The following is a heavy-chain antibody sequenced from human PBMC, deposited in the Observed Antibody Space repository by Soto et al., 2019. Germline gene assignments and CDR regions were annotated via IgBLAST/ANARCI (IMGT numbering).Heavy chain of an antibody. CDR1: GFTFSDHY. D-gene: IGHD5-12*01. Sequence: EVQLAESGGGLVQPGGSLRLSCAASGFTFSDHYMDWVRQAPGKGLEWVGSSRDKVHSHTTEYAASVKGRFTISRGDSENSLYLQMNSLTTEYTAVYYCARGVVSTGYFDYWGQGTLVTVSS. J-gene: IGHJ4*02. CDR3: ARGVVSTGYFDY. V-gene: IGHV3-72*01. CDR2: SRDKVHSHTT.